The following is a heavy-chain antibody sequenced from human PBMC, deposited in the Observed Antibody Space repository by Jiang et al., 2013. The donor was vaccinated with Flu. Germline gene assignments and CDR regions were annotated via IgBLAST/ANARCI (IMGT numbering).Heavy chain of an antibody. J-gene: IGHJ5*02. V-gene: IGHV6-1*01. CDR3: ARGRSSVQGNSKWFDP. CDR2: TFYRSKWYN. D-gene: IGHD1-7*01. Sequence: SISSNSAAWNWIRQSPSRGLEWLGRTFYRSKWYNDYALSVKSRITINPDTSKNQFSLQLNSVTPEDTAVYYCARGRSSVQGNSKWFDPWGQGTLVTVSS. CDR1: SISSNSAA.